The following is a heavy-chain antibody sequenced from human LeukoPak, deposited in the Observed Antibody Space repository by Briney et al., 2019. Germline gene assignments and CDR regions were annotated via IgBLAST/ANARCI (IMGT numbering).Heavy chain of an antibody. CDR2: INSDGRST. CDR3: AKSSGYYTKWFDS. D-gene: IGHD3-3*01. Sequence: GGSLRLSCAASGFTFSRYWMPWVRQAPGKGLVWLSHINSDGRSTSYAGSVKGRFTISRDNAKNTLFLQMNSLRAEDTAVYYCAKSSGYYTKWFDSWGQGTLVTVSS. CDR1: GFTFSRYW. V-gene: IGHV3-74*01. J-gene: IGHJ5*01.